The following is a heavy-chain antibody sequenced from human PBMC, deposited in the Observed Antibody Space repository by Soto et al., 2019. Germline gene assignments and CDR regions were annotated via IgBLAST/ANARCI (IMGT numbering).Heavy chain of an antibody. Sequence: PSETLSLTCTVYGGSIRSYYWSWLRQPPGKGLEWIGNIYYSGSTNYNPSRKSRVTTSVDMSKNQVSLKLSSVTAADTAVYYCTRVGGYYGDYPNFDYWGQGALVTVSS. CDR2: IYYSGST. CDR3: TRVGGYYGDYPNFDY. V-gene: IGHV4-59*01. CDR1: GGSIRSYY. J-gene: IGHJ4*02. D-gene: IGHD4-17*01.